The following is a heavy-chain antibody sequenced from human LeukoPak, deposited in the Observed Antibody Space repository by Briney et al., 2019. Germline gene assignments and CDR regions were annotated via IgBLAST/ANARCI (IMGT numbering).Heavy chain of an antibody. V-gene: IGHV3-23*01. CDR3: AKDAVNWKYGVDY. D-gene: IGHD1-7*01. J-gene: IGHJ4*02. CDR2: ISARDGRT. Sequence: GGSLRLSCAASGFTFSNYAMSWVRQAPGKGLQWVSTISARDGRTYYADSVKGRFTISRDNSKNTLYLQMNSLRTDDTAVYYCAKDAVNWKYGVDYWGQGTLVTVSS. CDR1: GFTFSNYA.